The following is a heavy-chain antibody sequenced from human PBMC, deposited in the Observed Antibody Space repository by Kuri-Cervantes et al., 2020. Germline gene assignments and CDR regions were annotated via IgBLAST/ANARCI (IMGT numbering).Heavy chain of an antibody. CDR1: GFTFSSYA. D-gene: IGHD2-21*02. Sequence: GESLKISCAASGFTFSSYAMHWVRQAPGKGLEWVAVISYDGSNKYYADSVKGRFTISIDNSKNSLYLQMNSLRAEDTAVYYCARVPGDQESNWFDPWGQGTLVTVSS. CDR2: ISYDGSNK. J-gene: IGHJ5*02. V-gene: IGHV3-30-3*01. CDR3: ARVPGDQESNWFDP.